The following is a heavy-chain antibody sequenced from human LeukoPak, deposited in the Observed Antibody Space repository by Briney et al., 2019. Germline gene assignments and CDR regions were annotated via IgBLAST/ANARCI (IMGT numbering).Heavy chain of an antibody. CDR3: TTGPDTAMDTFDY. J-gene: IGHJ4*02. CDR1: GFTFSNAW. Sequence: PGGSLRLSCAASGFTFSNAWMSWVRQAPGKGLEWVGRIKSKTDGGTTDYAAPVKGRFTISRDDSKNTLYLQMNSPKTEDTAVYYCTTGPDTAMDTFDYWGQGTLVTVSS. CDR2: IKSKTDGGTT. V-gene: IGHV3-15*01. D-gene: IGHD5-18*01.